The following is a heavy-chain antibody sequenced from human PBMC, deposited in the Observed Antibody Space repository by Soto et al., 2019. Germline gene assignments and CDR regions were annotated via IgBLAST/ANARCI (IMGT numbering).Heavy chain of an antibody. D-gene: IGHD4-17*01. Sequence: ASVKVSCKASGYTFTSYGISWVRQAPGQGLEWMGWISAYNGNTNYAQKLQGRVTMTTDTSTSTAYMELRSLRSDDTAVYYCARAETSCPPGGFGPWGQGTLVTV. CDR2: ISAYNGNT. CDR3: ARAETSCPPGGFGP. V-gene: IGHV1-18*04. J-gene: IGHJ5*02. CDR1: GYTFTSYG.